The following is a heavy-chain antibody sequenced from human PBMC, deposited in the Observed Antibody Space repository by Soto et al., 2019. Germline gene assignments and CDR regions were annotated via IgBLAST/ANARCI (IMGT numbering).Heavy chain of an antibody. CDR1: GGSISSYY. CDR3: ARDNGYSYGYTLDH. Sequence: QVQLQESGPGLVTPSETLSLTCTVSGGSISSYYWSWIRQPPGKGLEWIGYIYYSGSTNYNPSLKSRVTISVDTSKNQCSLKLSSVTAADTAVYYWARDNGYSYGYTLDHWGQGTLVTVSS. J-gene: IGHJ4*02. D-gene: IGHD5-18*01. CDR2: IYYSGST. V-gene: IGHV4-59*01.